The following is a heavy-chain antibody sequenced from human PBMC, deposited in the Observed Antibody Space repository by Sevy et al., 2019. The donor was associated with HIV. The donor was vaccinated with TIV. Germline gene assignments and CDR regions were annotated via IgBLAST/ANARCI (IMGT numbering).Heavy chain of an antibody. V-gene: IGHV1-69*13. J-gene: IGHJ4*02. D-gene: IGHD3-22*01. CDR2: IIPIFGAA. CDR1: GGTFSSYA. Sequence: ASVKVSCKASGGTFSSYAISWVRQAPGQGLEWMGGIIPIFGAANYSQKFQGRVTITADESTSTAYMELSSLRSEDTAVYYCAREGAYYDSSGYHNGIYYFDYWGQGTLVTVSS. CDR3: AREGAYYDSSGYHNGIYYFDY.